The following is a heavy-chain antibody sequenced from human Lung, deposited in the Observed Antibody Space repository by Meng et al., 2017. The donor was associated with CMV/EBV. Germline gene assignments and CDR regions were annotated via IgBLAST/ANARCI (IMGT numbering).Heavy chain of an antibody. CDR3: ARDGSFWSGYYAPVAFDI. Sequence: LTXXASGFTFSSYSMNWVRQAPGKGLEWVSSISSSSSYIYYADSVKGRFTISRDNAKNSLYPQMNSLRAEDTAVYYCARDGSFWSGYYAPVAFDIXGQGXMVTVSS. J-gene: IGHJ3*02. CDR1: GFTFSSYS. CDR2: ISSSSSYI. V-gene: IGHV3-21*01. D-gene: IGHD3-3*01.